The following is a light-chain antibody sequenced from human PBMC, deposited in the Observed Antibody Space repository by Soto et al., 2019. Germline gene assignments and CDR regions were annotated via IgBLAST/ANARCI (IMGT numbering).Light chain of an antibody. V-gene: IGKV3-15*01. CDR2: DAS. J-gene: IGKJ4*01. Sequence: EIVMTQSPATLSVSPGERVTLSCRASQSVGGNLAWYQQKPGQAPRLLIYDASARATGIPARFSGSGSGTEFTLTISSLQSEDFAVYYCQQYNNWLFTFGGGTRVEIK. CDR1: QSVGGN. CDR3: QQYNNWLFT.